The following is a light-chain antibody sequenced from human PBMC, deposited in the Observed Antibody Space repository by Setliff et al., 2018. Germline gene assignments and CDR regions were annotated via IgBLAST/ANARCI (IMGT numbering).Light chain of an antibody. Sequence: LTQPPSASGSPGQSVTISCTGTRSDVGGYNHVSWYQQHPDKAPKVIIYEVSVRPSGVPDRFSGSKSGNTASLTVSGLRAEDEGDYYCSSFSTHSPVMFGGGTKVTVL. CDR2: EVS. J-gene: IGLJ3*02. CDR3: SSFSTHSPVM. CDR1: RSDVGGYNH. V-gene: IGLV2-8*01.